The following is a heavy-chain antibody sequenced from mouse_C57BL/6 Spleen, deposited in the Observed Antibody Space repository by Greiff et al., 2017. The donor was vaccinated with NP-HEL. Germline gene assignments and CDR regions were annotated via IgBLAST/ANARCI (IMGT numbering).Heavy chain of an antibody. V-gene: IGHV1-55*01. CDR2: IYPGDGDT. CDR1: GYTFTSYW. J-gene: IGHJ1*03. Sequence: QVQLQQPGAELVKPGASVKMSCKASGYTFTSYWITWVKQRPGQGLEWIGRIYPGDGDTNYNGKFKGKATLTADKSSSTAYMQLSSLTSEDSAVYFCARGGYFDVWGTGTTVTVSS. CDR3: ARGGYFDV.